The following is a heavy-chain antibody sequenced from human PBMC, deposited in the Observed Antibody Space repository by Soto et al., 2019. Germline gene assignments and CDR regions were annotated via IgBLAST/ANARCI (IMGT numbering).Heavy chain of an antibody. J-gene: IGHJ6*02. CDR3: ARTRSFTLGFYYDGMDV. V-gene: IGHV5-51*01. Sequence: GESLKISCQASGYNFATYWIAWVRQMPGKGLEYMGIIYPGNSDTRYSPSFQGQVTISADKSLRTAYLQWTSLKASDTALYYCARTRSFTLGFYYDGMDVWGQGTTVTVSS. D-gene: IGHD6-6*01. CDR1: GYNFATYW. CDR2: IYPGNSDT.